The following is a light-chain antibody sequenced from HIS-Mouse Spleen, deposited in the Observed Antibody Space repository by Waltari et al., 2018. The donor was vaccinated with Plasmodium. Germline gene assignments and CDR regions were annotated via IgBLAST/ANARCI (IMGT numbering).Light chain of an antibody. Sequence: EIVMTQSPATLSVSPGERATLSCRASQSVSSNLAWSQQKPGQAPRLLIYGASTRATGIPARLSGSGSGTEFTLTISSMQSEDFAVYYCQQYNNWPRGTFGQGTKVEIK. CDR1: QSVSSN. CDR3: QQYNNWPRGT. CDR2: GAS. V-gene: IGKV3-15*01. J-gene: IGKJ1*01.